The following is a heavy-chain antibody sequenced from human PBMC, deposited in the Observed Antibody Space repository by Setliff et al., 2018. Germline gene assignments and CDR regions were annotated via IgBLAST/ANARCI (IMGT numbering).Heavy chain of an antibody. CDR1: GGTFSDYH. J-gene: IGHJ4*02. CDR3: ARGRNIAARLLDS. Sequence: SETLSLTCAAYGGTFSDYHWTGIRQSPEKGLEWIGEINHRGSTNYNPSLKSRVTISIDTSKYQFSLKLTSMTAADTAVYYCARGRNIAARLLDSWGQGTLVTVSS. CDR2: INHRGST. D-gene: IGHD6-6*01. V-gene: IGHV4-34*01.